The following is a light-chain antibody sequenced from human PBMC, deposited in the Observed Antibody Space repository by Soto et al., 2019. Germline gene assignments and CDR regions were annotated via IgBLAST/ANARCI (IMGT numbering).Light chain of an antibody. Sequence: QLVLTQPPSASGSPGQSVTISCTGTSSDVGGYNYVSWYQQHPGKAPKLIIYEVNKRPSGVPDRFSGSKSGNTASLTVSGLQAEDEADYYCSSYAGSNRFEVGGGTKLTVL. CDR1: SSDVGGYNY. J-gene: IGLJ2*01. V-gene: IGLV2-8*01. CDR2: EVN. CDR3: SSYAGSNRFE.